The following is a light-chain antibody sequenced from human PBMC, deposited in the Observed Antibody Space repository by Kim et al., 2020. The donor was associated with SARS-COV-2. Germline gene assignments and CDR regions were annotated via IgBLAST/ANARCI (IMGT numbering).Light chain of an antibody. CDR1: QNIFTY. V-gene: IGKV1-39*01. Sequence: SISVGDRVTITCRASQNIFTYLNWYQQKPGKAPKLMIYAASNLESGAPSRFSGSGSDTDFTLTINSPQPEDFATYYCQQSYSMPYTFGQGTKLEI. CDR3: QQSYSMPYT. J-gene: IGKJ2*01. CDR2: AAS.